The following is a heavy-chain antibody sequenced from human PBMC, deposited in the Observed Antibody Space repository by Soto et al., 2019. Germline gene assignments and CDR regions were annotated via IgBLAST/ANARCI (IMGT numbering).Heavy chain of an antibody. Sequence: PGGSLRLSCAASGFTFSSYSMNWVRQAPGKGLEWVSYISSSSSTIYYADSVKGRFTISRDNAKNSLYLQMNSLRDEDTAVYYCARGYPAGYSSSCMDYWGQGTLVTVS. D-gene: IGHD6-13*01. V-gene: IGHV3-48*02. CDR3: ARGYPAGYSSSCMDY. J-gene: IGHJ4*02. CDR1: GFTFSSYS. CDR2: ISSSSSTI.